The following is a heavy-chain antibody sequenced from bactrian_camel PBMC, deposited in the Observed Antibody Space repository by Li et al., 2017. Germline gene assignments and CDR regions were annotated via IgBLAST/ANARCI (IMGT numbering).Heavy chain of an antibody. CDR1: FFILDDFD. Sequence: VQLVESGGGSVQTGGSLRLSCKPSFFILDDFDMMWYRQAPGNECELVPSISGDGSTYYTDAVKGRFTISHDNAKNSVDLQMNSLNPDDTAMYYCAADRGLGRRCPDVFVYWGQGTQVTVS. CDR3: AADRGLGRRCPDVFVY. D-gene: IGHD1*01. CDR2: ISGDGST. J-gene: IGHJ6*01. V-gene: IGHV3S66*01.